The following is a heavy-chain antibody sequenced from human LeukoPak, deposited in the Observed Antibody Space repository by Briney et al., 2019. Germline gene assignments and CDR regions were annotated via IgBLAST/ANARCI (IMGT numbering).Heavy chain of an antibody. V-gene: IGHV3-23*01. CDR2: LSGDSSSI. CDR1: QLTFNNNA. D-gene: IGHD3-10*01. J-gene: IGHJ4*02. Sequence: GGSLRLSCAASQLTFNNNAMSLVRQAPGKGLEWVSGLSGDSSSIYYAASVKGRFTISRDNSKNMLYLQMNSLRAEDTAVYYCTRFRGSGSSTLYSFDYWGQGSLVTVAP. CDR3: TRFRGSGSSTLYSFDY.